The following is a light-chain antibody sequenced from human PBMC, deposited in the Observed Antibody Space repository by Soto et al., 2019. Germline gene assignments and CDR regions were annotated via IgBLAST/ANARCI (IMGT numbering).Light chain of an antibody. J-gene: IGLJ1*01. V-gene: IGLV2-14*01. CDR3: SSYTSSSIFYV. Sequence: QSVLTQPASVSGSPGQSITISCTGTCSDVGGYNYVSWYQQHPGKAPKLMIYDVSNRPSGVSNRFSGSKSGNTASLTISGLQAEDEADYYCSSYTSSSIFYVFGTGTKLTVL. CDR1: CSDVGGYNY. CDR2: DVS.